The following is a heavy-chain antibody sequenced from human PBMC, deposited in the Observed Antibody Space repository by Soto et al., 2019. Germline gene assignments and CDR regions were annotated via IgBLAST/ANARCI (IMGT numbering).Heavy chain of an antibody. CDR1: GYTLTELS. CDR3: ATLHPERYWFDP. J-gene: IGHJ5*02. Sequence: GASVKVSCKVSGYTLTELSMHWVRQAPGKGLEWMGGFDPEDGETIYAQKFQGRVTMTEDTSTDTAYMELSSLRSEDTAGYYCATLHPERYWFDPWGQGTLVTVSS. CDR2: FDPEDGET. V-gene: IGHV1-24*01.